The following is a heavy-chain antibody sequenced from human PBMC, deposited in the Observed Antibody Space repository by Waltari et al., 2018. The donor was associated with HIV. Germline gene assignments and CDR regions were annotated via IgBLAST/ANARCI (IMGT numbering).Heavy chain of an antibody. V-gene: IGHV3-15*01. Sequence: EVQLVESGGGLVKPGGFLRLSCAASGFTFSNAWMSWVRQAPGKGMEWVGRIKSKTDGGTTYYAAPVKGKFTISRDDSKITLYLQMTSLKTEDTAVYYCTTTPLGLWFGTYYFDYWGQGTLVTVSS. J-gene: IGHJ4*02. CDR3: TTTPLGLWFGTYYFDY. CDR1: GFTFSNAW. D-gene: IGHD3-10*01. CDR2: IKSKTDGGTT.